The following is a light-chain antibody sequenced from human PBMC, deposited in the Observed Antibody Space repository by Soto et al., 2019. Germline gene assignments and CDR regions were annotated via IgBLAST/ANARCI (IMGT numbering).Light chain of an antibody. CDR1: NSDVASYNF. Sequence: QSALTQPASVSGSPGQSITISCTGTNSDVASYNFVSWYQHHPGKAPKLMIYEASKRPSGVSNRFSGSKSGNTASLTISGLQAEDEAVYYCCSFAGSRVWVFGGGTKVTVL. J-gene: IGLJ3*02. CDR2: EAS. V-gene: IGLV2-23*01. CDR3: CSFAGSRVWV.